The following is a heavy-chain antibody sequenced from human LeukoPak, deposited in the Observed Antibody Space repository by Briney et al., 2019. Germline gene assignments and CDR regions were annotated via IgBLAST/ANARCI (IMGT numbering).Heavy chain of an antibody. J-gene: IGHJ4*02. CDR1: GFTFSSYS. CDR2: ISSSSSYI. V-gene: IGHV3-21*01. CDR3: ARGSAAAGPPDY. Sequence: GGSLRLSCAASGFTFSSYSINWVRQAPGKGLEWVSSISSSSSYIYYADSVKGRFTISRDNAKNSLYLQMNSLRAEDTAVYYYARGSAAAGPPDYWGQGTLVTVSS. D-gene: IGHD6-13*01.